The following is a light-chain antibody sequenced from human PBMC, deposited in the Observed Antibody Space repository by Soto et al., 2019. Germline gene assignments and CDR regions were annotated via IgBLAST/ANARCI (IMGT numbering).Light chain of an antibody. CDR2: AAS. J-gene: IGKJ1*01. Sequence: AIQMTQSPSSLSASVGDRVTITCRASQGIRNDLGWYQQKPGKAPKLLINAASSLQCGVPSRFSGSGSVTDFTLTISSLQPEDFATYYCLQDYNYPWTFGQGTKVEIK. CDR3: LQDYNYPWT. CDR1: QGIRND. V-gene: IGKV1-6*01.